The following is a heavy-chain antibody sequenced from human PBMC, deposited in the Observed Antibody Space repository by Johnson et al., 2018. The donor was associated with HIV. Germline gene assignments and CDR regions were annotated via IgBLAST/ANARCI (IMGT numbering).Heavy chain of an antibody. CDR1: GFTVSSNY. CDR2: ITGSGGST. D-gene: IGHD6-19*01. J-gene: IGHJ3*02. CDR3: AKDEQWLNDAFDI. V-gene: IGHV3-53*01. Sequence: VQLVESGGGLIQPGGSLRLSCAASGFTVSSNYMRWVRQAPGKGLEWVSIITGSGGSTYYADSVKGRFTISRDNSENTLYLQMNSLRAEDTAVYYCAKDEQWLNDAFDIWGQGTMVTVSS.